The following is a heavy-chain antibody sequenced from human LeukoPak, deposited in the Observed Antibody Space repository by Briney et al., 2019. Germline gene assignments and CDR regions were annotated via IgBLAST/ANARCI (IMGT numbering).Heavy chain of an antibody. J-gene: IGHJ4*02. CDR3: AREDCTIGAVCSSLLDH. D-gene: IGHD2-8*01. CDR1: GFTVSSDY. V-gene: IGHV3-53*01. CDR2: IYAGGII. Sequence: GGSLRLSCAASGFTVSSDYMSWVRRAPGKGLEWVSLIYAGGIIKYADSVKGRFTISRDNAKNTLYLQMNNLRAEDTAVYYCAREDCTIGAVCSSLLDHWGRGTLVTVSS.